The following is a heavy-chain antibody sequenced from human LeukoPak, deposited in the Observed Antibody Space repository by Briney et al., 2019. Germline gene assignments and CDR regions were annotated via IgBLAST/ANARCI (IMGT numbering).Heavy chain of an antibody. D-gene: IGHD6-13*01. J-gene: IGHJ4*01. CDR2: IYSGGST. CDR1: GFTVTNDY. CDR3: ATDVRSSPLGF. V-gene: IGHV3-66*01. Sequence: GGSLRLSCAVSGFTVTNDYMNWVRQAPGKGLEWVSIIYSGGSTYYADSVKGGFTISRDSSNNTLFLQMSNLRADDSGLYYCATDVRSSPLGFWGHGTLVTVSS.